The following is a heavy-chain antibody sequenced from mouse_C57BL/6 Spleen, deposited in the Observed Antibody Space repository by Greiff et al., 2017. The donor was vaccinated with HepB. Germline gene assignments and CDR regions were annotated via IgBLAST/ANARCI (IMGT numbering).Heavy chain of an antibody. V-gene: IGHV1-55*01. Sequence: QVQLQQPGAELVKPGASVKMSCKASGYTFTSYWITWVKQRPGQGLEWIGDIYPGSGSTNYNEKFKSKATLTVDTSSSTAYMQLSSLTSEDSAVYYCARPHGYYGSSLFDYWGQSTTLTVSS. CDR1: GYTFTSYW. CDR3: ARPHGYYGSSLFDY. J-gene: IGHJ2*01. CDR2: IYPGSGST. D-gene: IGHD1-1*01.